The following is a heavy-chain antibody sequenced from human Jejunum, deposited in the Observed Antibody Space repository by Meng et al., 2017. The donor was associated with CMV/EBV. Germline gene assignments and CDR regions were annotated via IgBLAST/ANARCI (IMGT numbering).Heavy chain of an antibody. CDR3: ARDTAAAGIDY. V-gene: IGHV3-48*03. CDR1: GFTFSNYE. CDR2: ITGGGTTI. D-gene: IGHD6-13*01. Sequence: AASGFTFSNYEMNWVRQATGKGLEWVSYITGGGTTIYYADSVKGRFTISRDNAKNSLYLQMNSLRAEDTAVYYCARDTAAAGIDYWGQGTVVTVSS. J-gene: IGHJ4*02.